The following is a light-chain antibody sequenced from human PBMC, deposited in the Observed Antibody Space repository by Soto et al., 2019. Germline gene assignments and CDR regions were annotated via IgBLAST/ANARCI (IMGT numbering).Light chain of an antibody. Sequence: DIQMTQSASSLPASVGDTVTISWQASQDISNYLNWFQQKPGKAPKLLIYDVFNVETGVPSRFSGRGSGTDFTLIISNLQPEDFATYYCQQYDQLPITFGGGTKVDI. J-gene: IGKJ4*01. CDR1: QDISNY. CDR3: QQYDQLPIT. CDR2: DVF. V-gene: IGKV1-33*01.